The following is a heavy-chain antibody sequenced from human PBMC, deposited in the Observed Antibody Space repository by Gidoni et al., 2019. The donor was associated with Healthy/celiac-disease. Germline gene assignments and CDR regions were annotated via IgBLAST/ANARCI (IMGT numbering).Heavy chain of an antibody. Sequence: QVQLQESGPGLVKPSETLSLTCTVSGGSISSYYWSWIRQPPGKGLEWIGYIYYSGSTNYNPSLKSRVTISVDTSKNQFSLKLSSVTAADTAVYYCARGGISSGYYKDNWFDPWGQGTLVTVSS. V-gene: IGHV4-59*01. CDR3: ARGGISSGYYKDNWFDP. J-gene: IGHJ5*02. CDR1: GGSISSYY. D-gene: IGHD3-22*01. CDR2: IYYSGST.